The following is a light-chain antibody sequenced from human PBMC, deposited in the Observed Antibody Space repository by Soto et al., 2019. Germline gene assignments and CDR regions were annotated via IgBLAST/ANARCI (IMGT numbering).Light chain of an antibody. J-gene: IGLJ1*01. Sequence: QSALTQPASVSGSPGQSITIACTGTSSDIGGYNHVSWYQQHPRNAPKLMIYEVSDRPSGVSFPVSGSKSGNTASLTISGLQAEDEADYYCSSYTSSDTYVFGTGTKLTVL. V-gene: IGLV2-14*01. CDR1: SSDIGGYNH. CDR2: EVS. CDR3: SSYTSSDTYV.